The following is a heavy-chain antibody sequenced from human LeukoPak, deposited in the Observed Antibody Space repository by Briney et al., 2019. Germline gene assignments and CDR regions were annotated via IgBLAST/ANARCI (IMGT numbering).Heavy chain of an antibody. Sequence: ASVKVSCKASGYTFTGYYIHWVRQAPGQGLEWMGWINPNSGGTHYAQKFQGRVTMTRDTSITTAYMELSRLRSDDTAVYYCAREGGGAARDAFDIWGQGTMVTVSS. CDR2: INPNSGGT. CDR3: AREGGGAARDAFDI. D-gene: IGHD6-6*01. V-gene: IGHV1-2*02. J-gene: IGHJ3*02. CDR1: GYTFTGYY.